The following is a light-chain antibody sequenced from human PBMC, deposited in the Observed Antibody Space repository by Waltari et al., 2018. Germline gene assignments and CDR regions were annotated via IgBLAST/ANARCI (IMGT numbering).Light chain of an antibody. CDR3: QQYDNWPPWT. V-gene: IGKV3-15*01. CDR2: GVS. Sequence: ELVMTQSPATLSVSPGERATLSCRASQSVDTNLAWYQQKVGQAPRLLIYGVSTRATGVPDRFSGSGSGTEFTLTISSLQSEDFAVYYCQQYDNWPPWTFGQGTKVEVK. J-gene: IGKJ1*01. CDR1: QSVDTN.